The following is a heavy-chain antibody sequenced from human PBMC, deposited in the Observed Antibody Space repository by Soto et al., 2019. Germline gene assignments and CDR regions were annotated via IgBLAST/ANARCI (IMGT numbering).Heavy chain of an antibody. J-gene: IGHJ4*02. V-gene: IGHV3-48*01. Sequence: EVQLVESGGGLVQPGGSLRLSCAASGFTFSSYSMNWVRQAPGKGLEWVSYISSSSSTIYYADSVKGRFTISRDNAKNSLYLQMNSLRAEDTAVYYCARVGGGDSGPSYYFDYWVQGTLVTVSS. CDR3: ARVGGGDSGPSYYFDY. D-gene: IGHD6-19*01. CDR2: ISSSSSTI. CDR1: GFTFSSYS.